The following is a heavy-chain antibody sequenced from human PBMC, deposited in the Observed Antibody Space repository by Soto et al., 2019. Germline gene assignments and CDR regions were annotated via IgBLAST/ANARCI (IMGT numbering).Heavy chain of an antibody. CDR2: ISAYHGNT. Sequence: GAAVKVSCKASGYTFTSNGISWVRQAPGQGLERMGWISAYHGNTNYAQKLQGRVTMTTDTSTSTAYMEKRSLRSDATAVYYGARVNSSSGYRLNYHYYAGIDVWGQGTTVTVSS. V-gene: IGHV1-18*04. CDR3: ARVNSSSGYRLNYHYYAGIDV. J-gene: IGHJ6*02. D-gene: IGHD6-13*01. CDR1: GYTFTSNG.